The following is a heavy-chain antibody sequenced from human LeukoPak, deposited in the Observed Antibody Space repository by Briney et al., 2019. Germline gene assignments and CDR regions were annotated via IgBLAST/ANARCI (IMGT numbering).Heavy chain of an antibody. J-gene: IGHJ4*02. D-gene: IGHD3-22*01. CDR3: ARDFTYYYDSSGPFDY. Sequence: SETLSLTCTVSGVSISSYYWSWIRQPAGKGLEWIGRIYTSGSTNYNPSLTSRVTMSVDTSKNQFSLRLNSVTAADTAVYYCARDFTYYYDSSGPFDYWGQGTLVTVSS. CDR2: IYTSGST. V-gene: IGHV4-4*07. CDR1: GVSISSYY.